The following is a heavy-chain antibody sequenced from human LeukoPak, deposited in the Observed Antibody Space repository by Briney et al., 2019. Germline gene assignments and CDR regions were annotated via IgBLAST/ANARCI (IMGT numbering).Heavy chain of an antibody. CDR3: ANPPTVTKIRLDS. V-gene: IGHV1-2*02. CDR2: INPDSGGT. J-gene: IGHJ5*01. D-gene: IGHD4-17*01. Sequence: ASVKVSCKASGYTFTGYYTHWVRQAPGQGLEWMGWINPDSGGTNYAQNFHGRVTMTRDTSISTAYMAVSRLRSDDTAVYYCANPPTVTKIRLDSWGQGTLVTVSS. CDR1: GYTFTGYY.